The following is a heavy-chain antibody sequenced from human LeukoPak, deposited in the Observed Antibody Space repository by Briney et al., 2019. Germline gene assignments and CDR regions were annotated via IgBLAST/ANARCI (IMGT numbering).Heavy chain of an antibody. D-gene: IGHD6-19*01. CDR2: IKQDGREK. Sequence: GGSLTLSCAVSGFTFFNYWMSWVRQAPGKGLEWVGNIKQDGREKLYLDSLKGRFTISRDNAKNSLYLQMNSLGAEDTAVYYCARIGGSVDIGWYFYFWGQGTLVTVSS. V-gene: IGHV3-7*01. CDR1: GFTFFNYW. CDR3: ARIGGSVDIGWYFYF. J-gene: IGHJ4*02.